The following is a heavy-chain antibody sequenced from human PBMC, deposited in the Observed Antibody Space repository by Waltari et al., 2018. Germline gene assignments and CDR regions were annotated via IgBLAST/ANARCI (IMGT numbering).Heavy chain of an antibody. D-gene: IGHD3-16*02. Sequence: QVQLQQWGAGLLKPSETLSLTCAVYGGSFSGYYWSWIRQPPGKGLEWIGEINHSGSTNYNPSLKSRVTISVDTSKNQFSLKLSSVTAADTAVYYCAREVITFGGVIVPLGYWGQGTLVTVSS. CDR2: INHSGST. V-gene: IGHV4-34*01. J-gene: IGHJ4*02. CDR1: GGSFSGYY. CDR3: AREVITFGGVIVPLGY.